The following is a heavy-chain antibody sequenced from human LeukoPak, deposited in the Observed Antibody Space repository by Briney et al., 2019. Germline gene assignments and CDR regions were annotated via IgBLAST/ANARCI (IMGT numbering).Heavy chain of an antibody. D-gene: IGHD1-26*01. CDR1: GYNFFKYA. V-gene: IGHV1-3*01. CDR2: IDGGNGDT. CDR3: TRESGSYHGNDY. Sequence: ASVKVSYKTSGYNFFKYAIHWVRQAPGQSFEWMGWIDGGNGDTRFSQKFQDRVSFTRDTFATTVYMELTSLRSEDTAVYYCTRESGSYHGNDYWGQGTLVTVSS. J-gene: IGHJ4*02.